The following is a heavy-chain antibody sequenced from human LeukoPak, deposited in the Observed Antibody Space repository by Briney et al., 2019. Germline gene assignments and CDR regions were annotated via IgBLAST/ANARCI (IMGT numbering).Heavy chain of an antibody. J-gene: IGHJ6*02. CDR3: ARARGCSSTSCYDYYGMDV. CDR2: IKQDGSEK. D-gene: IGHD2-2*01. Sequence: GGSLRLSCAASGFTFSSYWMSWVRLAPGKGLEWVANIKQDGSEKYYVDSVKGRFTISRDNAKNSLYLQMNSLRAEDTAVYYCARARGCSSTSCYDYYGMDVWDQGTTVTVSS. V-gene: IGHV3-7*01. CDR1: GFTFSSYW.